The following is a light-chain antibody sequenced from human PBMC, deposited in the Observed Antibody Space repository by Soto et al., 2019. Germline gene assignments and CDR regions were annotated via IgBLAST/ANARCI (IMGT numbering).Light chain of an antibody. J-gene: IGKJ1*01. CDR3: QQYGSYSRT. Sequence: DLQMTQSPSTLPASVGDRVTITCRASQSISSWLAWYQQKPGKAPKLLLYKASSLESGVPSRFSGSGSGTEFTLTISSLQPEDFATYYWQQYGSYSRTFGQGTKVEIK. CDR2: KAS. CDR1: QSISSW. V-gene: IGKV1-5*03.